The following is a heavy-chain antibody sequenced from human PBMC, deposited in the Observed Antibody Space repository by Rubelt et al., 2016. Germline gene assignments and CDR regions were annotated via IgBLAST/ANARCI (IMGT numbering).Heavy chain of an antibody. D-gene: IGHD3-10*01. CDR3: ARDPRYHGSGSPFDY. CDR1: GGSIRSSFYY. V-gene: IGHV4-39*06. CDR2: INYSGST. Sequence: LQLQESGPGLVKPSETLSLTCSVSGGSIRSSFYYWGWIRQPPGKGLERIGSINYSGSTYYNQSLKNRVTIPVDTSKNQFPLKLTSVTAADTAVYYCARDPRYHGSGSPFDYWGQGTLVTVSS. J-gene: IGHJ4*02.